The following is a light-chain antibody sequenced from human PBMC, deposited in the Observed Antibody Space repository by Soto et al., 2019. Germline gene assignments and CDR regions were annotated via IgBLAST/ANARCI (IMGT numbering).Light chain of an antibody. V-gene: IGKV3-15*01. J-gene: IGKJ2*01. CDR3: QHYNNWPPYT. CDR2: GAS. Sequence: EIVMTQSPATLSVSPGERATLSCRASQTVSRHLAWYQQKPGQAPRLLIYGASTRATGIPARFSGSGSGTEFTLTISSLQSEDFAVYYCQHYNNWPPYTFGQETKLEIK. CDR1: QTVSRH.